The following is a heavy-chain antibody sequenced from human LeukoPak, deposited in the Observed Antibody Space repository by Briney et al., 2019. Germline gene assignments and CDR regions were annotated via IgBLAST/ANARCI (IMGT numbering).Heavy chain of an antibody. V-gene: IGHV4-59*01. CDR3: ARDQADFWSGYSYYGMDV. Sequence: SETLSLTCTVSGGSTSGYYWSWIRQPPGKGLEWIGYIYYSGSTNYNPSLKSRVTISVDTSKNQFSLKLSSVTAADTAVYYCARDQADFWSGYSYYGMDVRGQGTTVTVSS. CDR1: GGSTSGYY. D-gene: IGHD3-3*01. J-gene: IGHJ6*02. CDR2: IYYSGST.